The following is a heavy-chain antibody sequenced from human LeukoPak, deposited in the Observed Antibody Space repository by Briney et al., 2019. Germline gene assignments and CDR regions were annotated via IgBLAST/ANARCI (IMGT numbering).Heavy chain of an antibody. D-gene: IGHD1-26*01. CDR3: AKDGLGELLTYYYYYMDV. V-gene: IGHV3-23*01. CDR2: ICGSGGST. CDR1: GFTFSSYA. J-gene: IGHJ6*03. Sequence: PGGSLRLSCAPSGFTFSSYAMSWVRQAPGKGLEWVSAICGSGGSTYYADSVKGRFTISRDNSKNTLYLQMNSLRAEDTAVYYCAKDGLGELLTYYYYYMDVWGKGTTVTVSS.